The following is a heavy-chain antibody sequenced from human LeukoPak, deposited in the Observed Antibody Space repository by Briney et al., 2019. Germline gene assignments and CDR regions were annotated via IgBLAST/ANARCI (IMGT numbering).Heavy chain of an antibody. CDR1: GFTFSSYS. CDR3: ARDPYYYDSSGYGGYFDY. V-gene: IGHV3-48*01. Sequence: GGSLRLSCAASGFTFSSYSMNWVRQAPGKGLEWVSYISSSSSTIYYADSVKGRFTISRDNSKNTLYLQMNSLRAEDTAVYYCARDPYYYDSSGYGGYFDYWGQGTLVTVSS. D-gene: IGHD3-22*01. CDR2: ISSSSSTI. J-gene: IGHJ4*02.